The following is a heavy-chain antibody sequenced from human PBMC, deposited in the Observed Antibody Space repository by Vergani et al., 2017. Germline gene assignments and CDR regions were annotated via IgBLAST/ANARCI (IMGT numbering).Heavy chain of an antibody. D-gene: IGHD5-12*01. CDR1: GITFWKFG. Sequence: EVQLLESGGDLVQPGGSLRLSCAASGITFWKFGMHWVRQGPGKGLEWVSGISWNSGAVDYADSVRGRFTISRDNAKNSLFLEMNSLRFEDTAVYFCTKGSVYYHDSAGHGYDPYTGFDRWGQGTLVTVSS. J-gene: IGHJ3*01. CDR2: ISWNSGAV. CDR3: TKGSVYYHDSAGHGYDPYTGFDR. V-gene: IGHV3-9*01.